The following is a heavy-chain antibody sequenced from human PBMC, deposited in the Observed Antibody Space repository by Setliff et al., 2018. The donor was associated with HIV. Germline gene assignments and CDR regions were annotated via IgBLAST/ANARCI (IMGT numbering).Heavy chain of an antibody. Sequence: ASVKVSCKASGYTFASYGISWVRQAPGQGLEWMGWISAYNGNTNYAQKLQGRVTMTTDTSTSTAYMELRSLRSDDTAVYYCARDPKRYYDILTGYPSYYGMDVWGQGTTVTVSS. D-gene: IGHD3-9*01. CDR3: ARDPKRYYDILTGYPSYYGMDV. CDR1: GYTFASYG. J-gene: IGHJ6*02. V-gene: IGHV1-18*01. CDR2: ISAYNGNT.